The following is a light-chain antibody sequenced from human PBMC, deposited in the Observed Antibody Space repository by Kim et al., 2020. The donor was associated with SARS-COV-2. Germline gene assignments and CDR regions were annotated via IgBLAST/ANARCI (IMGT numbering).Light chain of an antibody. Sequence: GQSITNACTGTSSDVGPYNYVSWYQQHPGKAPNLMIYDVKNRHSGVSTRFSGSKSGNTASLTISGLQAEDEADYYCSSFASSDTLVFGTGTKVTVL. CDR2: DVK. J-gene: IGLJ1*01. CDR3: SSFASSDTLV. CDR1: SSDVGPYNY. V-gene: IGLV2-14*03.